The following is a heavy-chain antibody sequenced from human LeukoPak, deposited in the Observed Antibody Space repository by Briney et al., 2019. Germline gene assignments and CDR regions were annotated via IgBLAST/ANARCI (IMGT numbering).Heavy chain of an antibody. V-gene: IGHV4-59*01. CDR3: ARGSGYYNDWFDP. Sequence: SETLSLTCTVSGGSISSYYWSWIRQPPGKGLEYIGYIYYSGSTNYNPSLKSRVTISVDTSQNQLSLKLSSVTAADTAVYYCARGSGYYNDWFDPWGQGTLVTVSS. CDR1: GGSISSYY. CDR2: IYYSGST. D-gene: IGHD3-22*01. J-gene: IGHJ5*02.